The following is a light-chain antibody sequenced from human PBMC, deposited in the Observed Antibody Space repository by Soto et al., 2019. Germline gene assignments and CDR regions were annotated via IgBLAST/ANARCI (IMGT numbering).Light chain of an antibody. CDR1: QSVSSN. V-gene: IGKV3-15*01. J-gene: IGKJ4*01. CDR2: GAS. Sequence: IVRTQSPATLSVSPVERGTLSCSASQSVSSNLAWYQQKPGQAPRLLIYGASTRATGIPARFSGSGSGTEFTLTISSLQSEDFAVYYCQQYNNWPLLTFGGGTKVDI. CDR3: QQYNNWPLLT.